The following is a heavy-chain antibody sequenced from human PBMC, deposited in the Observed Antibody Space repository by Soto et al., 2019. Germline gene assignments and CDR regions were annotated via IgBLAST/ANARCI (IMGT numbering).Heavy chain of an antibody. V-gene: IGHV6-1*01. CDR1: GDSVSTNSAA. D-gene: IGHD3-16*01. J-gene: IGHJ6*02. CDR3: ARDFWGSYYGLDV. Sequence: QSQTLSLTCAISGDSVSTNSAAWNWIRQSPSRGLEWLGRTYYRSKWYKEYAVSVKSRIIINSDTSKNQISLQLSSVTPEDTAVYYCARDFWGSYYGLDVWGQGTPVTVSS. CDR2: TYYRSKWYK.